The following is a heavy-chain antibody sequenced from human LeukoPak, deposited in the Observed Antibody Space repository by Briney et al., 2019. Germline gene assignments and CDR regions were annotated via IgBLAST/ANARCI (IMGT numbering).Heavy chain of an antibody. CDR2: XWYDGXXK. CDR3: ARGGTGDVIIPPGVY. D-gene: IGHD1-1*01. J-gene: IGHJ4*02. Sequence: PGGSLRLSCXASGFTFSXXXXXXXXQAXXXXXXXXXXXWYDGXXKYSAXXXXXXXXXXRDNSKNTLYLQMNSLRAEETAVYYCARGGTGDVIIPPGVYWGQGTLVTVSS. V-gene: IGHV3-33*01. CDR1: GFTFSXXX.